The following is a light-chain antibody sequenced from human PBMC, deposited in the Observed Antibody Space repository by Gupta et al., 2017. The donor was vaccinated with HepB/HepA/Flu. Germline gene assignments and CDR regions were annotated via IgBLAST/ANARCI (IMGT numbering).Light chain of an antibody. CDR1: SSNIGSDS. CDR2: ENN. Sequence: QSVLTQPPSVSAAPGQRVTISCSGSSSNIGSDSLSWYQQVPGTAPKLLIYENNQRPSGIPDRFSGSKSGTSATLGITGLQTGDEADYYCATWDRSLSGWVFGGGTKLTVL. J-gene: IGLJ3*02. CDR3: ATWDRSLSGWV. V-gene: IGLV1-51*02.